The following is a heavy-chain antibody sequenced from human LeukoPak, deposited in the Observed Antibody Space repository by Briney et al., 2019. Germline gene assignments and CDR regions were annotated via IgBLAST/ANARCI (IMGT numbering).Heavy chain of an antibody. J-gene: IGHJ4*02. CDR3: ARASENSRFLEWFSCFDY. CDR1: GYTFTSYG. D-gene: IGHD3-3*01. Sequence: GASVKVSCKASGYTFTSYGISWVRQAPGQGLEWMGWISAYNGNTNYAQKLQGRVTMTTDTSTSTAYMELRSLRSDDTAVYYCARASENSRFLEWFSCFDYWGQGTLVTVSS. CDR2: ISAYNGNT. V-gene: IGHV1-18*01.